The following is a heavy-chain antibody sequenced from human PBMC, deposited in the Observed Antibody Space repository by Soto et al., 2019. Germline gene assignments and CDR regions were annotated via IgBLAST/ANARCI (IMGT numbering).Heavy chain of an antibody. CDR1: GGSFSGYY. CDR3: ARYLVLRYFEGKSRQHHWFDP. D-gene: IGHD3-9*01. J-gene: IGHJ5*02. V-gene: IGHV4-34*01. Sequence: PSETLSLTCAVYGGSFSGYYWSWIRQPPGKGLEWIGEINHSGSTNYNPSLKSRVTISVDTSKNQFSLKLSSVTAADTAVYYCARYLVLRYFEGKSRQHHWFDPWGQGTLVTVSS. CDR2: INHSGST.